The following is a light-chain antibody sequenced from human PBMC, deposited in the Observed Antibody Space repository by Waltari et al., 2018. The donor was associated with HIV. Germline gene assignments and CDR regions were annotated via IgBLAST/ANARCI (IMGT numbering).Light chain of an antibody. CDR3: SSFTTSITVV. Sequence: QSALTQPPSVSGSLGQSVTISCTGTSSDVGNYNEVSWYQQSPGTAPTLMIYDVSNLPSGVPDRFSGSKSGNTASLTISGLQAEDEADYYCSSFTTSITVVFGGGTKLTVL. CDR1: SSDVGNYNE. CDR2: DVS. V-gene: IGLV2-18*02. J-gene: IGLJ2*01.